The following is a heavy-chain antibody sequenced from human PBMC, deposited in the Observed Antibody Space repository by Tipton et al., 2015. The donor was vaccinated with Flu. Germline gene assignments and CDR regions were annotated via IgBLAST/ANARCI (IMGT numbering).Heavy chain of an antibody. CDR3: AKSGGFDS. D-gene: IGHD1-26*01. V-gene: IGHV3-30*02. J-gene: IGHJ4*02. CDR1: GFTFRTNG. Sequence: SLRLSCVASGFTFRTNGMHWVRQAPGKGLEWVAHIRSDETTEYADSVKGRFTISRDNSKDMLYLQMNSLRAEDTAVFYCAKSGGFDSWNQGALVIVSS. CDR2: IRSDETTE.